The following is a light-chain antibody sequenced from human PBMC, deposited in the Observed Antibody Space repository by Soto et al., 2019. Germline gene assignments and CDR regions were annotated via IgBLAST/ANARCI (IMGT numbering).Light chain of an antibody. Sequence: AIRMTQSPSSFSASTGDRVTITCRASQGISSYLAWYQQKPGKAPKLLIYAASTLQSGLPSRFSGSGSGTDFTLTISCLQSEDFATYYYQQYYSYPRTFGQGTKVEIK. CDR1: QGISSY. J-gene: IGKJ1*01. V-gene: IGKV1-8*01. CDR3: QQYYSYPRT. CDR2: AAS.